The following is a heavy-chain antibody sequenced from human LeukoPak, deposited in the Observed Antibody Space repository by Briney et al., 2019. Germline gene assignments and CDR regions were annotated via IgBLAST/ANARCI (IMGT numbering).Heavy chain of an antibody. J-gene: IGHJ6*02. Sequence: ASVKVSCKASGYTFTSYYMHWVRQATGQGLEWMGWMNPNSGNTGYAQKFQGRVTMTRNTSISTAYMELSSLRSEDTAVYYCARVWAGGAVAGHYYYYGMDVWGQGTTVTVSS. CDR1: GYTFTSYY. CDR3: ARVWAGGAVAGHYYYYGMDV. V-gene: IGHV1-8*02. D-gene: IGHD6-19*01. CDR2: MNPNSGNT.